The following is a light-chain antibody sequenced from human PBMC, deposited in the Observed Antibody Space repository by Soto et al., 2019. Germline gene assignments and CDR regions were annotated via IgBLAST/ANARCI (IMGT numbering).Light chain of an antibody. CDR2: GAS. CDR3: QQRSNWPSLT. V-gene: IGKV3-11*01. CDR1: QSVSSN. J-gene: IGKJ4*01. Sequence: EIVLTQSPATLSLSPGERATLSCRASQSVSSNLAWYRQKPGQAPRLLIYGASNRATGIPARFSGSGSETDFTLTISSLEPEDSAVYYCQQRSNWPSLTFGGGTKVDIK.